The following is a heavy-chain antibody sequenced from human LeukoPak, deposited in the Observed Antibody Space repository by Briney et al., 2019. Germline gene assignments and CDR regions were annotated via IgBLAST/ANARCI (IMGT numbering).Heavy chain of an antibody. J-gene: IGHJ4*02. Sequence: GGSLRLSCAASGFPFSSYEMNWVRQAPGKGLEWVSSITRSSSYIYYADSVKGRFTIARGNAQNSLYLQMNSLRAGDTAVYYCARLVVAVGFDYWGRGTLVTVSS. CDR2: ITRSSSYI. CDR1: GFPFSSYE. CDR3: ARLVVAVGFDY. D-gene: IGHD3-22*01. V-gene: IGHV3-21*01.